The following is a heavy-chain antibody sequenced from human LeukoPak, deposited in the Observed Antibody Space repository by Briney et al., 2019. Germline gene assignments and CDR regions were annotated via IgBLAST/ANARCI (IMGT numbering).Heavy chain of an antibody. CDR1: GFTFSSYS. J-gene: IGHJ5*02. D-gene: IGHD1-1*01. CDR2: ISSSSSYI. V-gene: IGHV3-21*01. CDR3: ARDHWNHGYNWFDP. Sequence: GGSLRLSCAASGFTFSSYSMNWVRQAPGKGLEWVSSISSSSSYIYYADSVKGRFTISRDNAKNSLYLQMNSLRAEDTAVYYCARDHWNHGYNWFDPWGQGTLVTVSS.